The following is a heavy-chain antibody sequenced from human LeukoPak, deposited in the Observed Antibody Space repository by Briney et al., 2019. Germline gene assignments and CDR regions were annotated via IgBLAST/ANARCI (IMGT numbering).Heavy chain of an antibody. J-gene: IGHJ4*02. V-gene: IGHV4-4*07. CDR3: ATNYTAVSAFDS. D-gene: IGHD6-19*01. CDR1: GGSINSYY. CDR2: IQASGST. Sequence: SETLSLTCTVSGGSINSYYWNWIRQPAGKGLEWIGHIQASGSTKYNPSLKSRVTMSIDTSKNQFSLNLYSVTAADTAVYYCATNYTAVSAFDSWGQGTLVTVSS.